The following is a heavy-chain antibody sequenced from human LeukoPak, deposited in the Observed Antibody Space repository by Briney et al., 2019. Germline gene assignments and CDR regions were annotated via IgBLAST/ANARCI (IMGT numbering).Heavy chain of an antibody. CDR1: GGSISSYY. D-gene: IGHD2-21*02. J-gene: IGHJ4*02. V-gene: IGHV4-59*08. CDR2: IYYTGST. CDR3: ARTYCGGDCPLGY. Sequence: SETLSLTCTVSGGSISSYYWNWIRQPPGKGLEWIGHIYYTGSTNYNPSLKSRVTISVDTSKKQFSLKLNSVTAADTAVYYCARTYCGGDCPLGYWGQGILVTVSS.